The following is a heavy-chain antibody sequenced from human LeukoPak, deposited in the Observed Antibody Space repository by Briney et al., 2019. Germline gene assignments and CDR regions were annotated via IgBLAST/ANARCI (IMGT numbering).Heavy chain of an antibody. V-gene: IGHV4-30-4*01. J-gene: IGHJ4*02. Sequence: PSETLSLTCTVSGGSISGGDYYWGWIRQPPGKGLEWVGYIYYSGSTYYNPPLKSRVTISVDTSKNQFSLKLSSVTAADTAVYYCARDGVGGLYYFDYWGQGTLVTVSS. CDR3: ARDGVGGLYYFDY. CDR1: GGSISGGDYY. D-gene: IGHD4-23*01. CDR2: IYYSGST.